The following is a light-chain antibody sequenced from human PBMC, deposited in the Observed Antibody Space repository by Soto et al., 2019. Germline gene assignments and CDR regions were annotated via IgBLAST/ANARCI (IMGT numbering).Light chain of an antibody. CDR1: QTISTW. CDR2: XAS. CDR3: QQYTSTNNTWM. Sequence: DIQMTQSPSSLSASVGDRVAIACRASQTISTWMAWYQQKPGTAPKLLVYXASTLQSGVASRFSGSGSVTEFTLIISGLQPDESATYYCQQYTSTNNTWMFGQGTKVDIK. J-gene: IGKJ1*01. V-gene: IGKV1-5*01.